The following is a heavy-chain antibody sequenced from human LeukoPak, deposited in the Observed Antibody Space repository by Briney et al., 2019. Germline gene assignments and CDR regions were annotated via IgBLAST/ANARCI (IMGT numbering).Heavy chain of an antibody. CDR2: ISWKSGSI. CDR3: AKGGLSVPAADPFDI. CDR1: GFTFDDYA. D-gene: IGHD6-13*01. Sequence: AGGSLRLSCAASGFTFDDYAMHWVRQTPGKGLEWVSGISWKSGSIAYADSVKGRFTISRDNAKNSLSLQMDSLRAEDTALYYCAKGGLSVPAADPFDIWGQGTMVTVSS. V-gene: IGHV3-9*01. J-gene: IGHJ3*02.